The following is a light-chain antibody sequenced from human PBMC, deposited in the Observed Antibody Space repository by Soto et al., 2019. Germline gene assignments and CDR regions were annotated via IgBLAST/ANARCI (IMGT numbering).Light chain of an antibody. V-gene: IGKV4-1*01. J-gene: IGKJ4*01. CDR2: WAS. CDR1: QSLLYSSNNKNY. CDR3: QQYYTTPPVT. Sequence: DIVMTQSPDSLAVSLGERATINCKSSQSLLYSSNNKNYLAWYQQKPGQAPKLLIYWASTRESGVPDRFSGSGSGTDFTLTISSLQAEDVAVYYCQQYYTTPPVTFGGGTKVEIK.